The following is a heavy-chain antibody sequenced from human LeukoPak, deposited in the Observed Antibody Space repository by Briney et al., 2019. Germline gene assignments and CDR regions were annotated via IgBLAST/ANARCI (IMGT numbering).Heavy chain of an antibody. CDR2: ISSSGSTI. Sequence: GGSLRLSCAASGFTFSSYEMNWVRQAPGKGLEWVSYISSSGSTIYYADSVKGRFTISRDNFKNTLSLQMNGLRVEDTALYYCVTSGFDPWGQGTLVTVSS. V-gene: IGHV3-48*03. D-gene: IGHD3-10*01. J-gene: IGHJ5*02. CDR3: VTSGFDP. CDR1: GFTFSSYE.